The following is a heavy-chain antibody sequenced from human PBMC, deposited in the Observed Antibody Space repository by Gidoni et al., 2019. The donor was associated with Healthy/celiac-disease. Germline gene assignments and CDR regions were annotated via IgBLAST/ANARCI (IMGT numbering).Heavy chain of an antibody. CDR3: ARDEGDWNPDY. J-gene: IGHJ4*02. V-gene: IGHV1-3*01. Sequence: QVQLVQSGAEVKKPGDSVKVSCKASGYTFTSYAMHWVRQAPGQRLEWMGWINAGNGNTKYSQKFQGRGTITRDTSASTAYMELSSLRSEDTAVYYCARDEGDWNPDYWGQGTLVTVSS. D-gene: IGHD1-1*01. CDR1: GYTFTSYA. CDR2: INAGNGNT.